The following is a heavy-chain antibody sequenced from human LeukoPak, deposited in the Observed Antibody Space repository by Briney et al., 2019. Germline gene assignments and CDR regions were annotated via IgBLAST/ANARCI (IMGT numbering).Heavy chain of an antibody. D-gene: IGHD6-19*01. CDR1: GYSFTSYW. V-gene: IGHV5-51*01. J-gene: IGHJ4*02. Sequence: GESLKISCKGSGYSFTSYWIGWVRQMPGKGLEWMGIISPGDSDTRYSPSFQGQVTISADKSMTTAYLQWSSLKASDAAMYYCARYSSESSVWTVTYWGQGTLVTVSS. CDR2: ISPGDSDT. CDR3: ARYSSESSVWTVTY.